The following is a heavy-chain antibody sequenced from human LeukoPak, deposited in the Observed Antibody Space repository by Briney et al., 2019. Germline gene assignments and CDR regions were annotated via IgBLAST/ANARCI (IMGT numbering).Heavy chain of an antibody. CDR3: AKYKVTVTTGYYYYGMDV. CDR2: ISGSGGST. J-gene: IGHJ6*02. D-gene: IGHD4-11*01. V-gene: IGHV3-23*01. CDR1: GFTFSSYA. Sequence: GGSLRLSCAASGFTFSSYAMSWVRQAPGKGLEWVSAISGSGGSTYYADSVKGRFTISRDNSKNTLYLQVNSLRAEDTAVYYCAKYKVTVTTGYYYYGMDVWGQGTTVTVSS.